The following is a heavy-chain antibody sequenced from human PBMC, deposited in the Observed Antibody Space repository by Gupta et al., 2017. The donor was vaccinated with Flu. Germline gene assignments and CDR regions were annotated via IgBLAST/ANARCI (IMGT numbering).Heavy chain of an antibody. J-gene: IGHJ6*02. D-gene: IGHD3-3*01. CDR1: GFTFSRHA. CDR2: ISGSGGST. CDR3: AKRESAIFGVVHGTDATHEYYYYGMDV. Sequence: EVQLLASGGGLVQPGGSLRLPCAASGFTFSRHAMSWVRHAPGMGVEWVSAISGSGGSTDYADSVKGRFTISRDNSKNTLYLQRNSLRAEDTAVYYCAKRESAIFGVVHGTDATHEYYYYGMDVWGQGTTVTVSS. V-gene: IGHV3-23*01.